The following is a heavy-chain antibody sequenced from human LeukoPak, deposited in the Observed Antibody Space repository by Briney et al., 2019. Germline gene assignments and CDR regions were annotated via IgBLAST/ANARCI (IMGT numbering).Heavy chain of an antibody. V-gene: IGHV4-59*01. CDR2: MYYRGSS. D-gene: IGHD3-3*01. J-gene: IGHJ5*02. Sequence: SETLSLTCSVSVVSISSDYWICIRQPPGKGLEWIGYMYYRGSSNYNPSLKSRVSISLDTSRNQFSLNLNSVTAADSAIYYCARGKVAVGADPNRFLDNRSPGRFDPWGQGTLVTVSS. CDR1: VVSISSDY. CDR3: ARGKVAVGADPNRFLDNRSPGRFDP.